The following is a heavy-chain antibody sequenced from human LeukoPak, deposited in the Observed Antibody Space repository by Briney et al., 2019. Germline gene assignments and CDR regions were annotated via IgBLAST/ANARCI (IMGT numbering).Heavy chain of an antibody. J-gene: IGHJ3*02. D-gene: IGHD3-10*01. Sequence: GGSLRLSCAASGFTFSGYSMNWVRQAPGRGLEWVSVIFSGGNRYYADSVKGRFTISRDNSKNTLSLQMNSLRAEDTAVYYCARTSPGFGVIGVFDIWGQGTMVTVSS. CDR2: IFSGGNR. V-gene: IGHV3-53*01. CDR3: ARTSPGFGVIGVFDI. CDR1: GFTFSGYS.